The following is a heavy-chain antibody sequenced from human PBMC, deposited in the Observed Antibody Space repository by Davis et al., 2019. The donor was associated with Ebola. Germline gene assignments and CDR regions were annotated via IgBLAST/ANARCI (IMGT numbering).Heavy chain of an antibody. CDR2: ISAYNGNT. CDR3: ASGGVQYYYDSSGYYGLPRGYFQH. CDR1: GYTFTSYG. Sequence: ASVKVSCKASGYTFTSYGISWVRQAPGQGLEWMGWISAYNGNTNYAQKLQGRVTMTTDTSTSTAYMELRSLRSDDTAVYYCASGGVQYYYDSSGYYGLPRGYFQHWGQGTLVTVSS. J-gene: IGHJ1*01. V-gene: IGHV1-18*04. D-gene: IGHD3-22*01.